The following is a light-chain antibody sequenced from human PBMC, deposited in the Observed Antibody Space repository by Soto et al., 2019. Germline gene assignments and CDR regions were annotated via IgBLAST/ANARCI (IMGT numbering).Light chain of an antibody. CDR1: SGYSHYN. V-gene: IGLV9-49*01. J-gene: IGLJ2*01. Sequence: QSVLTQPPSASASLGASVTLTCTLSSGYSHYNVDWYQQRPGKGPRFVMRVGTGGIVGSKGDGIPDRFSVLGSGLNRYLTIKNIHEEDESDYHCGADHGSGSNFVVVFGGGTKVTVL. CDR2: VGTGGIVG. CDR3: GADHGSGSNFVVV.